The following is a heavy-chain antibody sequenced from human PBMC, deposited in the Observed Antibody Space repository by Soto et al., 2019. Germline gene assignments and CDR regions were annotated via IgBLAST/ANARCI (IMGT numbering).Heavy chain of an antibody. J-gene: IGHJ4*02. CDR1: GGSIRSYY. V-gene: IGHV4-59*08. CDR2: LYYSEST. Sequence: SETLSLTCTVSGGSIRSYYWSWIRQPPGKGLEWIGYLYYSESTNYNPSLKSRVTISVDTSKNQFSLKLSSVTAADTTVYYCARRGGVGATTFDYWGQGTLVTVSS. CDR3: ARRGGVGATTFDY. D-gene: IGHD1-26*01.